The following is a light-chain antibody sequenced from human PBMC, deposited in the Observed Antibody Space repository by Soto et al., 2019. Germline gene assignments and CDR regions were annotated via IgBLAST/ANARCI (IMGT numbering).Light chain of an antibody. CDR3: MQRMEFPYT. CDR2: TLS. Sequence: DIVMTQTPLSLPFTPGEPASISCRSSQSLFDSDDGNTYLDWHLQKPGQSPHLQTYTLSHRASGVPVRFSGSGSGTDFTLKISRVEPEDVGVYYCMQRMEFPYTFGQGTKLEI. CDR1: QSLFDSDDGNTY. J-gene: IGKJ2*01. V-gene: IGKV2-40*01.